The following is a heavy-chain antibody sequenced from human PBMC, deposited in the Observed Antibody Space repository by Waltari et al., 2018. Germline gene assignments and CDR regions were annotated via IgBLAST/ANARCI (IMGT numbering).Heavy chain of an antibody. J-gene: IGHJ6*02. CDR1: GGSISSSSYY. CDR3: VGSGWHYYYGMDV. D-gene: IGHD6-19*01. V-gene: IGHV4-39*07. Sequence: QLQLQESGPGLVKPSETPSLTCTVSGGSISSSSYYWGWIRQPPGKGLEWIGSIYYSGSTYYNPSLKSRVTISVDTSKNQFSLKLSSVTAADTAVYYCVGSGWHYYYGMDVWGQGTTVTVSS. CDR2: IYYSGST.